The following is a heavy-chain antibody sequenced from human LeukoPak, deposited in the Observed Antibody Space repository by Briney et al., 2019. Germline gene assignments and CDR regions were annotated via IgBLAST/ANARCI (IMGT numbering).Heavy chain of an antibody. D-gene: IGHD3/OR15-3a*01. J-gene: IGHJ3*01. V-gene: IGHV3-11*05. CDR2: ISSSSSYT. CDR1: GFTFSDYY. Sequence: PGGSLRLSCAASGFTFSDYYMSWIRQAPGKGLEWVSYISSSSSYTNYADSVKGRFTISRDNAKNSLYLQMNSLRAEDTALYYCAKEGGTRGTFDVWGQGTMVTVSS. CDR3: AKEGGTRGTFDV.